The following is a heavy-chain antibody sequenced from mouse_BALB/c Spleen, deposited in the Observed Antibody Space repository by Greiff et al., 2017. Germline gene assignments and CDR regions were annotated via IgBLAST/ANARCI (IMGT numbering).Heavy chain of an antibody. J-gene: IGHJ2*01. CDR1: GFNIKDSY. V-gene: IGHV14-3*02. CDR3: ARSGYRYGEDY. D-gene: IGHD2-14*01. Sequence: EVQLQQSGAELVKPGASVKLSCTASGFNIKDSYMHWVKQRPEEGLEWIGRIDPANGNTKYDPKFQGKATITADTSSNTAYLQLSSLTAEDTAVYYCARSGYRYGEDYWGQGTTLTVSS. CDR2: IDPANGNT.